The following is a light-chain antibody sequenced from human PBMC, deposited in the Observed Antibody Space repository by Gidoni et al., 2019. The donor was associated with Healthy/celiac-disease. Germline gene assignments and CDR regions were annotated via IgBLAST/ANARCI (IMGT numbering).Light chain of an antibody. CDR2: GKN. J-gene: IGLJ1*01. CDR3: NSRDSSGNLFV. Sequence: LVIYGKNNRPSGIPDRFSGSSSGNTASLTITGAQAEDEADYYCNSRDSSGNLFVFGTGTKVTVL. V-gene: IGLV3-19*01.